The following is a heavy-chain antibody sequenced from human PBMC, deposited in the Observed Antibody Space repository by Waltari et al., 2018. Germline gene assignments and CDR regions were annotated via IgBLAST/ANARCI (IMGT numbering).Heavy chain of an antibody. CDR1: GGTINHDY. J-gene: IGHJ4*02. V-gene: IGHV4-59*01. CDR3: ATDNRPASAGL. D-gene: IGHD6-13*01. CDR2: IYFSGTT. Sequence: HVQLQESGPGLVKPSETLSLTCTVFGGTINHDYWRWIRQSPEKGLEWIGYIYFSGTTHYNPSLESRVTISIDISRTQFSLRLTSVTAADTAVYYCATDNRPASAGLWGQGTLVTVSS.